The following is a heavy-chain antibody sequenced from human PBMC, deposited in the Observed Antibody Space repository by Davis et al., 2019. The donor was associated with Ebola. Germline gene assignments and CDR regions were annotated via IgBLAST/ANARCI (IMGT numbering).Heavy chain of an antibody. V-gene: IGHV3-20*04. Sequence: PGGSLRLSCVASGFRFNDYSMNWVRQAPGKGLEWVSGINWNGGSTGYADSVKGRFTISRDNSKNTLYLQMNSLRAEDTAVYYCARDDLSSSSLDYWGQGTLVTASS. D-gene: IGHD6-13*01. CDR2: INWNGGST. J-gene: IGHJ4*02. CDR1: GFRFNDYS. CDR3: ARDDLSSSSLDY.